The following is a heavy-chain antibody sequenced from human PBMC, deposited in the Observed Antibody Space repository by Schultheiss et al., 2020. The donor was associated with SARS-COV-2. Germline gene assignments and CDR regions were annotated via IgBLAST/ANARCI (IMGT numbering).Heavy chain of an antibody. J-gene: IGHJ4*02. CDR2: INHSGST. Sequence: SETLSLTCAVSGGSISSSNCYKWVRQPPGKGLEWIGSINHSGSTYYNPSLKSRGTISVDTSKNQFSLKLSSVTAADTAVYYCARRRQDTNAYSYFDSWGQGTLVTVSS. V-gene: IGHV4-4*02. D-gene: IGHD4-11*01. CDR1: GGSISSSNC. CDR3: ARRRQDTNAYSYFDS.